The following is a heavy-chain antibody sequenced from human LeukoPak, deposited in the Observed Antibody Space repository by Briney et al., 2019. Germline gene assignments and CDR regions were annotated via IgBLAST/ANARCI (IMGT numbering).Heavy chain of an antibody. V-gene: IGHV4-59*01. CDR1: GGSISSYY. CDR2: IYYSGST. Sequence: SETLSLTCTGSGGSISSYYWSWIRQPPGKGLEWIGYIYYSGSTNYNPSLKSRVTISVDTSRNQFSLKLSSVTAADTAVYYCARGGTVRNGVDVWGQGTTVTVSS. CDR3: ARGGTVRNGVDV. D-gene: IGHD1-26*01. J-gene: IGHJ6*02.